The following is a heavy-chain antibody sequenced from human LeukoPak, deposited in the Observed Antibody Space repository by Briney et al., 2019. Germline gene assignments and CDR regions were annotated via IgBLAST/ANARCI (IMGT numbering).Heavy chain of an antibody. D-gene: IGHD2-15*01. J-gene: IGHJ4*02. CDR3: ARGADTHFDY. Sequence: PGGSLRLSCAASGFTFRNYDMHWVRQSTGKGLEWVSSIDIAGDTYYQGSVRGRFTMSRENAKNSLYLQMNSLTAGDTAVYYCARGADTHFDYWGQGILVTVSS. CDR1: GFTFRNYD. V-gene: IGHV3-13*04. CDR2: IDIAGDT.